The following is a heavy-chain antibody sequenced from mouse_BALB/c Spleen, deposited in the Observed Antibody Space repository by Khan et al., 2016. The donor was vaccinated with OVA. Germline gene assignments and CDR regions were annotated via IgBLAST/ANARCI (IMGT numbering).Heavy chain of an antibody. D-gene: IGHD2-14*01. CDR2: INPSNDYT. J-gene: IGHJ3*01. Sequence: QVRLQQSGAELARPGASVKMSCKASGYTFTSYTMHWVKQRPGQGLEWIGYINPSNDYTNYNQNFKDKATLIVDKSSSTAYMQLSSLTSEDSSVYYCVREGAYDRSDGWFAYWGQGTLVTVSA. CDR1: GYTFTSYT. CDR3: VREGAYDRSDGWFAY. V-gene: IGHV1-4*01.